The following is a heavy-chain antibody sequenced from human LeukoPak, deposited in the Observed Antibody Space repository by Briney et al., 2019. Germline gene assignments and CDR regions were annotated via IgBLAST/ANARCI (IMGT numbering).Heavy chain of an antibody. CDR1: GDSVSSNSAV. J-gene: IGHJ5*02. Sequence: SQTLSLTCAISGDSVSSNSAVWNWIRQSPSRGLEWLGRTYYRSTWYNDYAVSVRGRITVNPDTSKNQFSLHLNSVTPEDTAVYYCARRLTQYDCFDPWGQGILVTVSS. CDR2: TYYRSTWYN. CDR3: ARRLTQYDCFDP. V-gene: IGHV6-1*01. D-gene: IGHD2-2*01.